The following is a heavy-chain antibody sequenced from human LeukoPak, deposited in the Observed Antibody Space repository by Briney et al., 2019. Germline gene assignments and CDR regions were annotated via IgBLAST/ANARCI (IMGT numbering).Heavy chain of an antibody. D-gene: IGHD7-27*01. CDR1: GFTFSTYW. CDR2: ISGDGSRT. Sequence: GGSLRLSCAPSGFTFSTYWMTWVRQAPGKGLVWVSRISGDGSRTDYADSVKGRFTISRDNRKNTLYLQMNSLRAEDTAVYYCARPLGPSVDFDYWGQGTLVTVSS. J-gene: IGHJ4*02. CDR3: ARPLGPSVDFDY. V-gene: IGHV3-74*01.